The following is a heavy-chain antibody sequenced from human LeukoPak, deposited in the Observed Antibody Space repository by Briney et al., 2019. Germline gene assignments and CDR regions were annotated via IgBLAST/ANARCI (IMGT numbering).Heavy chain of an antibody. CDR1: GGSISSGGYY. Sequence: PSETLSLTCTVSGGSISSGGYYWSWIRQPPGKGLEWIGYIYHSGSTYYNPSLKSRVTISVDRSKNQFSLKLSSVTAADTAVYYCAKDTEYSSSAFDYWGQGTLVTVSS. CDR3: AKDTEYSSSAFDY. V-gene: IGHV4-30-2*01. J-gene: IGHJ4*02. CDR2: IYHSGST. D-gene: IGHD6-6*01.